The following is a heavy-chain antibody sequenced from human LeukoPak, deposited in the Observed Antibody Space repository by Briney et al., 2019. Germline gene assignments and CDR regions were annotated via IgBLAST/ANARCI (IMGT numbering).Heavy chain of an antibody. V-gene: IGHV1-24*01. CDR3: ATAWSGFGDHHLDY. CDR1: GYTLTELS. CDR2: FDPEDGET. J-gene: IGHJ4*02. D-gene: IGHD3-10*01. Sequence: ASVKVSCKVSGYTLTELSMHWVRQAPGKGLEWMGGFDPEDGETIYAQKFQGRVTMTEDTSTDTAYMELSSLRSEDTAAYYCATAWSGFGDHHLDYWGQGTLVTVSS.